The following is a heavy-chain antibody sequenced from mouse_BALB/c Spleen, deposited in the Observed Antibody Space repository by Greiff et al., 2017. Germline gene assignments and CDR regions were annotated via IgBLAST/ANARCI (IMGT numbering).Heavy chain of an antibody. CDR2: INPSNGRT. Sequence: QVQLQQSGAELVKPGASVKLSCKASGYTFTSYWMHWVKQRPGQGLEWIGEINPSNGRTNYNEKFKSKATLTVDKSSSTAYMQLSSLTSEDSAVYYCARSRGNYVGYYAMDYWGQGTSVTVSS. J-gene: IGHJ4*01. D-gene: IGHD2-1*01. CDR3: ARSRGNYVGYYAMDY. CDR1: GYTFTSYW. V-gene: IGHV1S81*02.